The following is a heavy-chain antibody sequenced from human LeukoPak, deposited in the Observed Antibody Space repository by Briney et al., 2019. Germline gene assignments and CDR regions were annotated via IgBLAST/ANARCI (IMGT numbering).Heavy chain of an antibody. Sequence: PSETLSLTCTVSGGSISGYYWSWIRQPPGKGLEYLGYIYYSGSTNYNPSLKSRVTISVDMSKNQFSLKLSSVTAADTAVYYCARDFLNSGWAYNWFDPWGQGTLVTVSS. J-gene: IGHJ5*02. CDR1: GGSISGYY. D-gene: IGHD5-12*01. CDR2: IYYSGST. CDR3: ARDFLNSGWAYNWFDP. V-gene: IGHV4-59*01.